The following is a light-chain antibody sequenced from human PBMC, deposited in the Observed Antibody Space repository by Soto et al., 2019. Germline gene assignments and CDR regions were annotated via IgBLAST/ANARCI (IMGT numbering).Light chain of an antibody. Sequence: QSVLTQPASVSGSPGQSITISCTGTNIDVGSHNFVSWYQQYPGKAPKLLIYDASKRPSGLSNRFSGSKSGNTASLTISGLQAEDEADYYCCSLTNGATWVFGGGTKLTVL. CDR2: DAS. J-gene: IGLJ3*02. CDR3: CSLTNGATWV. V-gene: IGLV2-23*01. CDR1: NIDVGSHNF.